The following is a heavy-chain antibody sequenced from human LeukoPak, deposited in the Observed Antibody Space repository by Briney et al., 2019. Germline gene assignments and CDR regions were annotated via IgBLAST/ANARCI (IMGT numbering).Heavy chain of an antibody. CDR1: GFTYSSFW. CDR2: IKEDGSML. CDR3: ARVVTWFDP. J-gene: IGHJ5*02. Sequence: GGSLRLSCAASGFTYSSFWMSWVRQAPGKGLEWVAHIKEDGSMLSYVDSVKGRFTISRDNAKNSVYLQMNSLRAEDTAVYYCARVVTWFDPWGQGSLVTVS. V-gene: IGHV3-7*04.